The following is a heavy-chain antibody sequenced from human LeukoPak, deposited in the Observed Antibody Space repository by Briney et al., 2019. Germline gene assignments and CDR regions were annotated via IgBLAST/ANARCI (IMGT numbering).Heavy chain of an antibody. J-gene: IGHJ5*02. Sequence: ASETLSLTCTVSGDSISRGRYYWSWVRQPAGKELEWIGRIYASGKTDYNPYTPSLKSRVAMSLDTSKNQFSLKLSSVTAADTAVYYCAREIYPRENWFDPWGQGTLVTVSS. D-gene: IGHD2-2*02. V-gene: IGHV4-61*02. CDR1: GDSISRGRYY. CDR2: IYASGKT. CDR3: AREIYPRENWFDP.